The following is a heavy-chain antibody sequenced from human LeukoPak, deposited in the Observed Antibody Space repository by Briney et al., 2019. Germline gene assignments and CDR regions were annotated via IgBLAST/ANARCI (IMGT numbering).Heavy chain of an antibody. CDR2: INPNSGGT. D-gene: IGHD3-22*01. CDR3: ARGIYSYYDSKRKGSDY. Sequence: GASVKVSCKASGYTFTGYYMHWVRQAPGQGLEWMGRINPNSGGTNYAQKFQGRVTMTRDTSISTAYMELSRLRSDDTAVYYCARGIYSYYDSKRKGSDYWGQGTLVTVSS. J-gene: IGHJ4*02. V-gene: IGHV1-2*06. CDR1: GYTFTGYY.